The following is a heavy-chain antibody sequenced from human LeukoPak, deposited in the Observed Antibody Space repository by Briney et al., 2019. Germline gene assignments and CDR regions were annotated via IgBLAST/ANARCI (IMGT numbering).Heavy chain of an antibody. D-gene: IGHD3-22*01. CDR1: GFTFSSYA. V-gene: IGHV3-23*01. CDR3: AKDTSGLGGYSSDY. CDR2: ISGSGGST. J-gene: IGHJ4*02. Sequence: GGSLRLSRAASGFTFSSYAMSWVRQAPGKGLEWVSAISGSGGSTYYADSVKGRFTISRDNSKNTLYLQMNSLRAEDTAVYYCAKDTSGLGGYSSDYWGQGTLVTVSS.